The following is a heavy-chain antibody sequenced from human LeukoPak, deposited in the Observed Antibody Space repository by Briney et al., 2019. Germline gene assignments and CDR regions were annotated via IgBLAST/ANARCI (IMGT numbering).Heavy chain of an antibody. V-gene: IGHV3-72*01. Sequence: PGGSLRLSCAAPGFTFSDHYMDWVRQAPGKGLEWVGRSRNKANSFSTEYAASVKGRFTISRDDSKHSLYLQMNSLKTEDTAVYYCAKISMGATETSDSWGQGTLVTVSS. CDR2: SRNKANSFST. CDR1: GFTFSDHY. J-gene: IGHJ5*01. D-gene: IGHD1-26*01. CDR3: AKISMGATETSDS.